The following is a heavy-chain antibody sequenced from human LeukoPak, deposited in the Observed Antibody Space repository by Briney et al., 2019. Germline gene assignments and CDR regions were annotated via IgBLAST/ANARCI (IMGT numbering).Heavy chain of an antibody. CDR2: ISGSSTYI. V-gene: IGHV3-21*01. Sequence: PGGSLRLSCSASGFTFSTYSMNWVRQAPGKGLEWVSSISGSSTYIYYADPVKGRFTISRDNARNSLYLQMDSLRAEDTAVYYCARVYGSYQADYWGQGTLVTVSS. CDR1: GFTFSTYS. D-gene: IGHD1-26*01. CDR3: ARVYGSYQADY. J-gene: IGHJ4*02.